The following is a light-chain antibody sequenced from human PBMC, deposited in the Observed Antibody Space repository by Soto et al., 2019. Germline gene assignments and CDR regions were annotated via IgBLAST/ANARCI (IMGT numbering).Light chain of an antibody. J-gene: IGKJ3*01. CDR2: DSS. CDR1: LKIGSY. V-gene: IGKV3-11*01. Sequence: EIVLTQSPATLSLSPGERATLSCRASLKIGSYLAWYQQKRGQAPRLLIYDSSHRATGIPARFSGSGSGTDFTLTISSLEPEDFAVYYCQQRTNWPPRLTFGPGTKVDLK. CDR3: QQRTNWPPRLT.